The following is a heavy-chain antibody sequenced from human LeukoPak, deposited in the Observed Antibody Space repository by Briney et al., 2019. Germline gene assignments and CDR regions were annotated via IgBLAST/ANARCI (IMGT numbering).Heavy chain of an antibody. J-gene: IGHJ4*02. CDR2: ISTSGSTI. D-gene: IGHD3-22*01. Sequence: PGGSLRLSCAASGFTFSTYEINWVRQAPGKGLEWLSHISTSGSTIYYADSVKGRFTISRDNAKNSLYLQMNSLRAEDTAVYYCARGVPYYYDSSGYFDYWGQGTLVTVSS. CDR3: ARGVPYYYDSSGYFDY. CDR1: GFTFSTYE. V-gene: IGHV3-48*03.